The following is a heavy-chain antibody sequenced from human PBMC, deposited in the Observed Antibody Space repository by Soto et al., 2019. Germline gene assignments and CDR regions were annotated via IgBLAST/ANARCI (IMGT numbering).Heavy chain of an antibody. J-gene: IGHJ4*02. V-gene: IGHV3-30*18. Sequence: QVQLVESGGGVDQPGRSLRLSCAASGLTFSSYGMHWVRQAPGKGLEWVAVISYDGSNRYYADSVKGRFTISRENSKNTLYLQMNSLRSEDTAVYYCANSRPGYSTSWPHEYWGQGTLVTVSS. D-gene: IGHD6-13*01. CDR3: ANSRPGYSTSWPHEY. CDR1: GLTFSSYG. CDR2: ISYDGSNR.